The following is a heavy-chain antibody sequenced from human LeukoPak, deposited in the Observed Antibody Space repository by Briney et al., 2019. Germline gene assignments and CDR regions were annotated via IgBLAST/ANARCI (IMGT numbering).Heavy chain of an antibody. J-gene: IGHJ4*02. CDR1: GVTVSSNY. CDR3: AKDRRSNGD. V-gene: IGHV3-66*01. Sequence: GGSLRLSCAASGVTVSSNYMNWVRQAPGKGLEWVSIIYSGGNTYYADSVKGRFTISRDTSKNTLYLQMNSLRAEDTAVYYCAKDRRSNGDWGQGTLVTVSS. D-gene: IGHD4-17*01. CDR2: IYSGGNT.